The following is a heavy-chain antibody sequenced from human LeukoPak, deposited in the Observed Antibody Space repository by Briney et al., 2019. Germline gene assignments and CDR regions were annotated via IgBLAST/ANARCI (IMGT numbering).Heavy chain of an antibody. CDR2: MKQSGTP. V-gene: IGHV4-34*01. Sequence: PSETLSLTCAVYGGSFSAFHWNWIRQSPAKGLEWLGEMKQSGTPRYNPSLQSRVTISVDKSKNQFSLIVRSVTAADTAVYYCASRPFLYGFRTYFDNWAQGTLVTVSS. CDR1: GGSFSAFH. D-gene: IGHD3-10*01. J-gene: IGHJ4*02. CDR3: ASRPFLYGFRTYFDN.